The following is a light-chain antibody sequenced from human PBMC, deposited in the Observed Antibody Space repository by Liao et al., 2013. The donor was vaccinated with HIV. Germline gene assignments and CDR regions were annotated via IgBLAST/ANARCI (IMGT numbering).Light chain of an antibody. V-gene: IGLV3-1*01. CDR2: QDT. CDR3: QAWDSNTNYV. CDR1: NVGDGY. J-gene: IGLJ1*01. Sequence: SYDLTQPPTVSVSPGQAATITCSGENVGDGYVSWYQQRPGQSPVLILYQDTKRPSGISDRFSGSNSGNTATLTISGTQALDEADYYCQAWDSNTNYVFGTGTQVTVL.